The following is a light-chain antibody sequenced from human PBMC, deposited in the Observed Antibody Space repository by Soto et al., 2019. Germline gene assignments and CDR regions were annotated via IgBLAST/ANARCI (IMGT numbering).Light chain of an antibody. CDR3: QQPNNWPPT. Sequence: EIVLTQSPATLSLSPGERATLSCRASQSIGLAIAWYQHKPGQAPRLLIFDASQRATGIPARFRGSGSGTDFTLSISSLEPEDFAVYYCQQPNNWPPTFGQGTKVDIK. CDR1: QSIGLA. V-gene: IGKV3-11*01. J-gene: IGKJ1*01. CDR2: DAS.